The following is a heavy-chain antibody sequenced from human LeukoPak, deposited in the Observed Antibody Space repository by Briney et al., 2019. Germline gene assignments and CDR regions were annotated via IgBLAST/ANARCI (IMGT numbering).Heavy chain of an antibody. CDR1: GFTFSSYA. CDR3: ARDKSSGWSGVGDY. Sequence: PGGSLRLSCAASGFTFSSYAMHWVRQAPGKGLEWVAVISYDGSNKYYADSVKGRFTISRDNSKNTLYLQMNSLRAEDTAVYYCARDKSSGWSGVGDYWGQGTLVTVSS. D-gene: IGHD6-19*01. J-gene: IGHJ4*02. CDR2: ISYDGSNK. V-gene: IGHV3-30-3*01.